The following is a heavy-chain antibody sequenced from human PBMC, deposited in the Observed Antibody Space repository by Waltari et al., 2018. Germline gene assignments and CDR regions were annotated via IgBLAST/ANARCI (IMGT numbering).Heavy chain of an antibody. V-gene: IGHV4-34*01. J-gene: IGHJ5*02. D-gene: IGHD3-16*02. CDR2: INHSGST. Sequence: QVQLQQWGAGLLKPSETLSLTCAVYGGSFSGYHWSWIRQPPGNGLEGIGEINHSGSTNYNPSRKSGVTISVDSSKHQFSLKLSAVAAAAAAVYYCAREVECIWGSYRKGGWFDPGGQGTLVTVSS. CDR3: AREVECIWGSYRKGGWFDP. CDR1: GGSFSGYH.